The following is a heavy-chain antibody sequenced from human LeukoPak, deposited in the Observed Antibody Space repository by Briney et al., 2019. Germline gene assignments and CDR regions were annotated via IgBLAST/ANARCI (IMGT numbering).Heavy chain of an antibody. Sequence: ASVKVSCKASGYTFTGYYMHWVRQAPGQGLEWMGRINPNSGGTNYAQKFQGRVTITRDMSTSTAYMELSSLRSEDTAVYYCAAAQRPGIAAAGSPPLDYWGQGTLVTVSS. CDR2: INPNSGGT. J-gene: IGHJ4*02. CDR1: GYTFTGYY. CDR3: AAAQRPGIAAAGSPPLDY. D-gene: IGHD6-13*01. V-gene: IGHV1-2*06.